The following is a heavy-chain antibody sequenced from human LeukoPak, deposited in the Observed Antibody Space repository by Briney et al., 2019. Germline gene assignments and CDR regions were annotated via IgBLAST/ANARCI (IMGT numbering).Heavy chain of an antibody. J-gene: IGHJ4*02. CDR2: INPSGGST. Sequence: GASVKVSCKASGYTFTSYDINWVRQATGQGLEWMGIINPSGGSTSYAQKFQGRVTMTRDMSTSTVYMELSSLRSEDTAVYYCARDHSSGWYAFIVYWGQGTLVTVSS. CDR3: ARDHSSGWYAFIVY. CDR1: GYTFTSYD. V-gene: IGHV1-46*01. D-gene: IGHD6-19*01.